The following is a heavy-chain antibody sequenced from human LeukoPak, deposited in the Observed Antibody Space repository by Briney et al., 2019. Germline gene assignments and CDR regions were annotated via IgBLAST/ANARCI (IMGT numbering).Heavy chain of an antibody. CDR3: ARGRELGLYYFDY. J-gene: IGHJ4*02. CDR1: GFTFSSYE. V-gene: IGHV3-48*03. D-gene: IGHD7-27*01. Sequence: GGSLRLSCVASGFTFSSYEMNWVRQAPGKGLEWVSYISSSGRTIYYADSVKGRLTISRDDAKNSLYLQMNTLRAEDTALYYCARGRELGLYYFDYWGQGTLVTVSS. CDR2: ISSSGRTI.